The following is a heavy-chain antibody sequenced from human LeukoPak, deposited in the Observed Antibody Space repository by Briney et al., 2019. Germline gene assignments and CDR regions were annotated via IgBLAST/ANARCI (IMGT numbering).Heavy chain of an antibody. D-gene: IGHD2-15*01. Sequence: SETLSLTCTVSGYSISSGYYWGWIRQPPGKGLEWIGSIYHSGSTYYNPSLKSRVTISVDRSKNQFSLKLSSVTAADTAVYYCARDFGGWWEQNAFDIWGQGTMVTVSS. CDR2: IYHSGST. J-gene: IGHJ3*02. CDR3: ARDFGGWWEQNAFDI. CDR1: GYSISSGYY. V-gene: IGHV4-38-2*02.